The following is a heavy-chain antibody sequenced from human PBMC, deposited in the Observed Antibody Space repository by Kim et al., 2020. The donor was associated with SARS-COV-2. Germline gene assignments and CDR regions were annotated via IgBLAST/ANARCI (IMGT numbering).Heavy chain of an antibody. D-gene: IGHD2-2*01. CDR2: INHSGST. CDR1: GGSFSGYY. J-gene: IGHJ6*01. V-gene: IGHV4-34*01. Sequence: SETLSLTCAVYGGSFSGYYWSWIRQPPGKGLEWIGEINHSGSTNYNPSLKSRVTISVDTSKNQFSLKLSSVTAADTAVYYCARAGYCSSTSCYRSYYYYG. CDR3: ARAGYCSSTSCYRSYYYYG.